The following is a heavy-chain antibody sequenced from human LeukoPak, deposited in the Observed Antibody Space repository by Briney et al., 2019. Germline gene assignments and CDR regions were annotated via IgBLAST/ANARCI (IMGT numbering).Heavy chain of an antibody. Sequence: ASVKVSCKASGYTFTSYGISWVRQAPGQGLEWMGGIIPIFGTANYAQKFQGRVTITADESTSTAYMELSSLRSEDTAVYYCARASYDFWSGYYPGRYYYGMDVWGQGTTVTVSS. CDR3: ARASYDFWSGYYPGRYYYGMDV. V-gene: IGHV1-69*13. J-gene: IGHJ6*02. D-gene: IGHD3-3*01. CDR2: IIPIFGTA. CDR1: GYTFTSYG.